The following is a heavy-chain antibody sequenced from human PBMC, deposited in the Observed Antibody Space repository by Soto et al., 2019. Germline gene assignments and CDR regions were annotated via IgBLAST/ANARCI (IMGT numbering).Heavy chain of an antibody. D-gene: IGHD2-21*02. CDR1: GFTFSTYA. CDR3: AKPEALESLVTAIYYFDY. J-gene: IGHJ4*02. Sequence: HLGGSLRLSCAASGFTFSTYAMSWVRQAPGNGLEWVSAISGSGFNTYSADSVKGRFTISRDNSKNTVYLQMNSLRAEDTAVYYCAKPEALESLVTAIYYFDYWGQGXLVTVYS. V-gene: IGHV3-23*01. CDR2: ISGSGFNT.